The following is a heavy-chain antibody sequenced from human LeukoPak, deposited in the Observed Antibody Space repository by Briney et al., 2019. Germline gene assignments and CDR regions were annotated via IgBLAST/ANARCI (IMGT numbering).Heavy chain of an antibody. CDR1: GGSISSGGYC. D-gene: IGHD6-19*01. CDR2: IYHSGST. Sequence: SQTLSLTCAVSGGSISSGGYCWSWIRQPPGKGLGWIGYIYHSGSTYYNPSLNSRVTISVDRSKNQFSLKLSSVTAADTAVYYCARAASIAVAAYYFDYWGQGTLVTVS. V-gene: IGHV4-30-2*01. CDR3: ARAASIAVAAYYFDY. J-gene: IGHJ4*02.